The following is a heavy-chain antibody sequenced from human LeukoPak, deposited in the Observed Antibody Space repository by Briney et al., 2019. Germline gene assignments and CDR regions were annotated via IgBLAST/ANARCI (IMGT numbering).Heavy chain of an antibody. CDR3: ARRAWGEADNFDY. CDR2: IYPGDSDT. D-gene: IGHD7-27*01. J-gene: IGHJ4*02. Sequence: GESLKISCKGSGYSFTSYWIGWVRQLPGKGLEWMGIIYPGDSDTRYRPSFQGQVTISGDKSSSTAYLQWSSLKASDTAMYYCARRAWGEADNFDYWGQGTLVTVSS. V-gene: IGHV5-51*01. CDR1: GYSFTSYW.